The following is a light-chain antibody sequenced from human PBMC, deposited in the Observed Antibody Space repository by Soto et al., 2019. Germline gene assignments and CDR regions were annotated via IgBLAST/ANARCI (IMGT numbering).Light chain of an antibody. CDR3: SSYTSGTTLVI. J-gene: IGLJ2*01. V-gene: IGLV2-14*01. Sequence: QAVVTQPASVSGSPGQSITISCTGTSSDVGGYNFVSWYQQHPGKAPKFMIYDVSYRPSGVSNRFSGSKSGNTASLTISGLQAEDEADYYCSSYTSGTTLVIFGGGTKVTVL. CDR2: DVS. CDR1: SSDVGGYNF.